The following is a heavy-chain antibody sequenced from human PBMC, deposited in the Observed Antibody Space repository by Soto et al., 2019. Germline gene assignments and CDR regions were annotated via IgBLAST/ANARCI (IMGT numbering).Heavy chain of an antibody. CDR3: VRTTYFSDSSVYTRFFDY. CDR2: SGDKAQGYST. D-gene: IGHD3-22*01. J-gene: IGHJ4*02. V-gene: IGHV3-72*01. CDR1: GFTFSDNY. Sequence: GGSLRLSCTVSGFTFSDNYIDWVRQAPGKGLGWVGRSGDKAQGYSTIYAASVKGRFTTSRDESKRSVYLQMNSLKTEDTAIYYCVRTTYFSDSSVYTRFFDYWGQGTLVTVSS.